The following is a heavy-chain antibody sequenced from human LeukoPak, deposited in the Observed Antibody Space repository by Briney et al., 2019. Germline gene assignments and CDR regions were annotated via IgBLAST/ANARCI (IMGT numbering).Heavy chain of an antibody. CDR2: INKDTLKK. CDR3: AKDRDPPRDGYNLGGLDY. V-gene: IGHV3-7*03. CDR1: GFTDSGLTFTSDW. D-gene: IGHD5-24*01. J-gene: IGHJ4*02. Sequence: GGSLRLSCAGSGFTDSGLTFTSDWMSWVRQPPGKGLEWVANINKDTLKKDYLDSVKGRFTISRDNSKNTLYLQMNSLRAEDTAVYYCAKDRDPPRDGYNLGGLDYWGQGALVTVSS.